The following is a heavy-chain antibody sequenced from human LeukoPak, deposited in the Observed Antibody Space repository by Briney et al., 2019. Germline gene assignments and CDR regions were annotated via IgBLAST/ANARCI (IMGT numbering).Heavy chain of an antibody. J-gene: IGHJ4*02. D-gene: IGHD1-26*01. CDR3: ASGGSPEFDY. CDR1: GGSISSGGYY. V-gene: IGHV4-31*03. CDR2: IYYSGST. Sequence: SETLSLTCTVSGGSISSGGYYWSWIRQHPGKGLEWIGYIYYSGSTYYNPSLKSRVTISVDTSKNQFSLKLSSVTAADTAVYYCASGGSPEFDYWGQGTLVTVSS.